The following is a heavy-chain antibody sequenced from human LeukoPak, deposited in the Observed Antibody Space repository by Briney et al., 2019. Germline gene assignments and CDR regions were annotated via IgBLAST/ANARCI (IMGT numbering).Heavy chain of an antibody. Sequence: PGGSLRLSCEASGFTVSSNYLSWVRQAPGKGLAWVSVIYSGGTTYYADSVKGRFIISRDNSRNTLYLHMNSLRADDTAVYYCARSAVGAFRFYLDYWGQGTLVTVSS. V-gene: IGHV3-53*01. D-gene: IGHD1-26*01. J-gene: IGHJ4*02. CDR3: ARSAVGAFRFYLDY. CDR1: GFTVSSNY. CDR2: IYSGGTT.